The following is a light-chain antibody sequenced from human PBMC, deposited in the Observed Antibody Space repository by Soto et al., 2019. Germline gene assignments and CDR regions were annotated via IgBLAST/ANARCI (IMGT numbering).Light chain of an antibody. CDR2: ANS. CDR1: SSNFGAGYD. CDR3: QSYDNSLSGSRV. V-gene: IGLV1-40*01. Sequence: QSVLTQPPSVSGAPGQTVTISCSGTSSNFGAGYDAHWYQQLPGTAPKLLIYANSNRPSGVPDRFSGSKSGTSASQAITGLQAEDEADYYCQSYDNSLSGSRVFGGGTKVTVL. J-gene: IGLJ3*02.